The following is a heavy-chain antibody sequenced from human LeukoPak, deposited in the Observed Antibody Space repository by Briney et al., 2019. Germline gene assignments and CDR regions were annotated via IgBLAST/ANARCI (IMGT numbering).Heavy chain of an antibody. D-gene: IGHD6-19*01. V-gene: IGHV4-59*01. Sequence: PSETLSLTCTVSGGSISTYYWNWIRQPPGKGLEWIGSIYHSCNTNYNPPLRSPVTISVDTSKNQFSLKLSSVTAADTAVYYCARGVQQWPYYYDYWGQGTLVAVS. CDR2: IYHSCNT. CDR1: GGSISTYY. CDR3: ARGVQQWPYYYDY. J-gene: IGHJ4*02.